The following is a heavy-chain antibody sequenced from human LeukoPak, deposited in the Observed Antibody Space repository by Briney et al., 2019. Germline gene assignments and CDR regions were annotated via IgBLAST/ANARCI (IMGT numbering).Heavy chain of an antibody. CDR3: ARDGGSGSFSFDY. J-gene: IGHJ4*02. CDR2: IYHSGSA. D-gene: IGHD3-10*01. Sequence: NSSQTLSLTCAVSGGSIDSGGSSWSWVRQPPGKGLEWIGYIYHSGSAYYAPSLKSRVTISVDRSKNQFSLQLNSVTAADTAVYYCARDGGSGSFSFDYWGQGTLVTVSS. CDR1: GGSIDSGGSS. V-gene: IGHV4-30-2*01.